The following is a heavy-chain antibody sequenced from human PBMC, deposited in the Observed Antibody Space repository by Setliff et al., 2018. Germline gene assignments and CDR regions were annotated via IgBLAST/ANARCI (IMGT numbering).Heavy chain of an antibody. Sequence: ASETLSLTCTVSGGSISSGDYYWSWIRQPPGKGLEWIGSIYYSGSTYYNPSLKSRVTISVDTSKNQFSLKLSSVTAADTAVYYCARDSMAGVDYWGQGTLVTV. J-gene: IGHJ4*02. CDR2: IYYSGST. V-gene: IGHV4-39*07. CDR3: ARDSMAGVDY. D-gene: IGHD2-2*01. CDR1: GGSISSGDYY.